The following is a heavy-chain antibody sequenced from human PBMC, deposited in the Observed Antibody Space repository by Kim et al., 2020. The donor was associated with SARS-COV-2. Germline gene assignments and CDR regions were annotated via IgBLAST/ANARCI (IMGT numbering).Heavy chain of an antibody. Sequence: GGSLRLSCAASGFTFSSYAMHWVRQAPGKGLEWVAVISYDGSNKYYADSVKGRFTISRDNSKNTLYLQMNSLRAEDTAVYYCARARAIYCSGGSCYSAGYYGMDVWGQGTAVTVSS. CDR2: ISYDGSNK. D-gene: IGHD2-15*01. V-gene: IGHV3-30*04. J-gene: IGHJ6*02. CDR3: ARARAIYCSGGSCYSAGYYGMDV. CDR1: GFTFSSYA.